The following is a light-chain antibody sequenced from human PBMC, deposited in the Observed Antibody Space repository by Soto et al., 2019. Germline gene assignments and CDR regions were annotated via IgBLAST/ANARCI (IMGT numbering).Light chain of an antibody. CDR1: QGIDTS. CDR3: QQTYTSVAT. CDR2: AAS. V-gene: IGKV1-NL1*01. J-gene: IGKJ1*01. Sequence: DIQMTQSPSSLSASVGDRVTITCRASQGIDTSLAWYQQKPGKAPKLLIYAASTLQDGVPSRFSGGGSGTAFSLIITGLQPGDSATYYCQQTYTSVATFGQGTKVDIK.